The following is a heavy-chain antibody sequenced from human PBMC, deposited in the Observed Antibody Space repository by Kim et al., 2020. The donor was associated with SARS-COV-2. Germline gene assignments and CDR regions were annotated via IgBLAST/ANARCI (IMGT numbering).Heavy chain of an antibody. CDR1: GYTFTSYG. CDR3: ARDRIQLWSPDYYYGMDV. D-gene: IGHD5-18*01. J-gene: IGHJ6*02. CDR2: ISAYNGNT. V-gene: IGHV1-18*04. Sequence: ASVKVSCKASGYTFTSYGISWVRQAPGQGLEWMGWISAYNGNTNYAQKLQGRVTMTTDTSTSTAYMELRSLRSDDTAVYYCARDRIQLWSPDYYYGMDVWGQGTTVTVSS.